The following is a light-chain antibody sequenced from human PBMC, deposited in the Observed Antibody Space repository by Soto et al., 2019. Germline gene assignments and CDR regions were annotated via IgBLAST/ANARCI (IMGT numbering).Light chain of an antibody. V-gene: IGKV3-20*01. J-gene: IGKJ4*01. CDR2: GAS. CDR1: QSVKSSY. CDR3: QQYASSPLT. Sequence: EIVLTQSPGTLSLSPGERATLSCRASQSVKSSYLAWYQQKAGQPPRLLIYGASTRATGIPDRFIGSGSGTDFTLTISRMEPEDFAVFYCQQYASSPLTFGGGTKVEIK.